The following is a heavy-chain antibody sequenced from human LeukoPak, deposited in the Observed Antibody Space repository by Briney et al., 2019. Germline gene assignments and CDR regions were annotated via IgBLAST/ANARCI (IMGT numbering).Heavy chain of an antibody. J-gene: IGHJ4*02. V-gene: IGHV5-51*01. CDR2: IYPGDSDT. CDR1: GYGFNTYW. D-gene: IGHD2-2*01. Sequence: GASLQISSKGSGYGFNTYWIGRVRQLPGKGLEWMGIIYPGDSDTSYSPSFRGQVTMSADKSISTAYLQWSSLTASDTATYYCARRQGCSSTACPPDYWGQGTLVTVSS. CDR3: ARRQGCSSTACPPDY.